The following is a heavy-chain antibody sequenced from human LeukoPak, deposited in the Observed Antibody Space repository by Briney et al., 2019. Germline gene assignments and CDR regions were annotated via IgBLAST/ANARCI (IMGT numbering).Heavy chain of an antibody. D-gene: IGHD1-20*01. CDR2: INHGGST. V-gene: IGHV4-34*01. CDR1: GGSFSGHY. CDR3: ARGRAKFLTGTTGYYYYYMDD. Sequence: SETLSLTCAVSGGSFSGHYWNWIRQPPGKGLEWIGEINHGGSTNYNPSLKSRVTISVDTFKNQFSLKLSSATAADTAVYYCARGRAKFLTGTTGYYYYYMDDWGKGTTVTVSS. J-gene: IGHJ6*03.